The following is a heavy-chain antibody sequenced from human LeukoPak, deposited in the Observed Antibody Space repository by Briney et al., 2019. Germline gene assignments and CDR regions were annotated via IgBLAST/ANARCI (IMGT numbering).Heavy chain of an antibody. Sequence: GGSLRLSCAASGFTFSTYGMHWVRQAPGKGLEWVAFIRFDGRNIYYADSVKGRFTISRDNSKNTLHLQMNSLRPEDTAVYYCARVTGGRYCSTTSCYMRGWFDPWGQGTLVTVSS. J-gene: IGHJ5*02. D-gene: IGHD2-2*02. V-gene: IGHV3-30*02. CDR1: GFTFSTYG. CDR2: IRFDGRNI. CDR3: ARVTGGRYCSTTSCYMRGWFDP.